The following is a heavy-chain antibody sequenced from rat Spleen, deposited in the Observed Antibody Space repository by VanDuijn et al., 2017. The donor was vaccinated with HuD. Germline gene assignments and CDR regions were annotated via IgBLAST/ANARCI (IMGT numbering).Heavy chain of an antibody. Sequence: EVQLVESGGGLVQPGRSLKLSCVASGFTFNNYWMTWIRQAPGKGLEWVASITNASGRTYYPDSVKGRFTISRDNAKSTLYLQMDSLRSEDTATYYCTTGTFAYWGQGVMVTVSS. CDR1: GFTFNNYW. CDR2: ITNASGRT. J-gene: IGHJ2*01. CDR3: TTGTFAY. D-gene: IGHD1-4*01. V-gene: IGHV5-31*01.